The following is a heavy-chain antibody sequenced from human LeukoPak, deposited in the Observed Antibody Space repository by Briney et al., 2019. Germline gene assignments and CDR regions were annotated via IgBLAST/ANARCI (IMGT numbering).Heavy chain of an antibody. CDR2: MNPDSGNT. V-gene: IGHV1-8*01. D-gene: IGHD6-13*01. J-gene: IGHJ5*02. Sequence: ASVKVSCKASGYTFTSYDINWVRQAAGQGLEWMGFMNPDSGNTVYAQKFQGRVTMTRNTSISTAYMELSRLRSDDTAVYYCARRVGIAAAGTSWFDPWGQGTLVTVSS. CDR1: GYTFTSYD. CDR3: ARRVGIAAAGTSWFDP.